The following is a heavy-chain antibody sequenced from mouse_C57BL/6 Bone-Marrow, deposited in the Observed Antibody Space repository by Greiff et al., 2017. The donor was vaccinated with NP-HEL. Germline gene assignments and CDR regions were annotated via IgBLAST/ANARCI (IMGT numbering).Heavy chain of an antibody. Sequence: EVQRVESGGDLVKPGGSLKLSCAASGFTFSSYGMSWVRQTPDKRLEWVATISSGGSYTYYPDSVKGRFTISRDNAKNTLYLQMSSLKSEDTAMYYCAILTTVVATDAMDYWGQGTSVTVSS. CDR3: AILTTVVATDAMDY. CDR1: GFTFSSYG. CDR2: ISSGGSYT. J-gene: IGHJ4*01. V-gene: IGHV5-6*01. D-gene: IGHD1-1*01.